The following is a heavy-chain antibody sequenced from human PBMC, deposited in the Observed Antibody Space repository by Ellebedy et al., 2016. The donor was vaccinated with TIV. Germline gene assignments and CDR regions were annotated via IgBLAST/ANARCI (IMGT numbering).Heavy chain of an antibody. CDR1: GGSISSYY. J-gene: IGHJ4*02. CDR3: ASGFSYGLLDY. D-gene: IGHD5-18*01. Sequence: MPSETLSLTCTVSGGSISSYYWTWIRQTPGEGLEWIGHVDYNGSTNYNPSLKSRVTISVDTSKNQFSLKLSSVTAADTAVFYCASGFSYGLLDYWGQGTLVAVSS. V-gene: IGHV4-59*01. CDR2: VDYNGST.